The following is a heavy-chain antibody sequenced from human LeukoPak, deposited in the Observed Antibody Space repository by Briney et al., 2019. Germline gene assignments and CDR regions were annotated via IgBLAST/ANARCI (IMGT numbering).Heavy chain of an antibody. J-gene: IGHJ4*02. Sequence: PGGSLRLSCAASGFTVSSNYMSWVRQAPGKGLEWVSVIYSGGSTYYADSVKGRFTISRDNSKNTLYLQMNSLRAEDTAVYYCAREATYSSSWYGRYFDYWGQGTLVTVSS. V-gene: IGHV3-66*01. D-gene: IGHD6-13*01. CDR1: GFTVSSNY. CDR2: IYSGGST. CDR3: AREATYSSSWYGRYFDY.